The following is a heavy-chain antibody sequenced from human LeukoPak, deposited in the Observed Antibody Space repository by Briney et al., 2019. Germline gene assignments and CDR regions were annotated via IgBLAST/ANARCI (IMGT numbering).Heavy chain of an antibody. Sequence: AASVKVSCKASGYTFTGYHMHWVRQAPGQGLEWMGWINPNSGCTNYAQKFQGRVTMPRDTSISTAYMELSRLTSDDTAVYYCARVGSSGWDSIDYWGHGTLVTASS. CDR2: INPNSGCT. J-gene: IGHJ4*01. D-gene: IGHD6-19*01. CDR1: GYTFTGYH. V-gene: IGHV1-2*02. CDR3: ARVGSSGWDSIDY.